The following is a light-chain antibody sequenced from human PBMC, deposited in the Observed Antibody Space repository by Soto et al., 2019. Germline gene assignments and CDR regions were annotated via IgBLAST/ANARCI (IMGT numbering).Light chain of an antibody. Sequence: VLTQPPSVSGAPGQRVTISCTGSSSNIGAGYDVHWYQQLPGTAPKLLIYGNSNRPSGVPDRFSGSKSGTSASLAITGLQAEDEADYYCQSYDSSLSGLVFGTGTKVTVL. V-gene: IGLV1-40*01. CDR3: QSYDSSLSGLV. CDR1: SSNIGAGYD. CDR2: GNS. J-gene: IGLJ1*01.